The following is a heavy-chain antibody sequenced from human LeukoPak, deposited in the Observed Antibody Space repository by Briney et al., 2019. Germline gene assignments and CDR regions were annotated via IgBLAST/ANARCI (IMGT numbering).Heavy chain of an antibody. CDR2: IYYSGST. CDR3: AGGYCSGGSCYWDVNDAFDI. J-gene: IGHJ3*02. Sequence: PSQTLSLTCAVSGGSISSGGYSWSWIRQPPGKGLEWIGYIYYSGSTYYNPSLKSRVTISVDTSKNQFSLKLSSVTAADTAVYYCAGGYCSGGSCYWDVNDAFDIWGQGTMVTVSS. CDR1: GGSISSGGYS. V-gene: IGHV4-31*11. D-gene: IGHD2-15*01.